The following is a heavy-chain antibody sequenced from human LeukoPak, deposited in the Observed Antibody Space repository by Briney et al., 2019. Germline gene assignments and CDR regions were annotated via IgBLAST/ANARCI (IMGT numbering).Heavy chain of an antibody. CDR3: ARDLGEVAYCSGGTCPFDY. D-gene: IGHD2-15*01. Sequence: GRSLRLSCAASGSTFTGYAMHWVRQAPGEGLEWVAVISYDGSNKYYADSVKGRFTVSRDNSKNTLYLQMDSLRAEDTAVYYCARDLGEVAYCSGGTCPFDYWGQGTLVTVSS. J-gene: IGHJ4*02. V-gene: IGHV3-30-3*01. CDR1: GSTFTGYA. CDR2: ISYDGSNK.